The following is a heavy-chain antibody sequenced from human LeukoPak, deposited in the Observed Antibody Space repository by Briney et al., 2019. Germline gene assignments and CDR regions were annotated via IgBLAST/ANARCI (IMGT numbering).Heavy chain of an antibody. D-gene: IGHD5-12*01. Sequence: GGSLRLSCAASGITFNAIHWVRQAPGKGLEWVALTWYDGRNKYYADSVKGRFTISIDNSKNMVYLHMNSLRADDTAVYYCARLGTYSGNLFDNWGQGTLVTVSS. CDR2: TWYDGRNK. J-gene: IGHJ4*02. V-gene: IGHV3-33*01. CDR3: ARLGTYSGNLFDN. CDR1: GITFNA.